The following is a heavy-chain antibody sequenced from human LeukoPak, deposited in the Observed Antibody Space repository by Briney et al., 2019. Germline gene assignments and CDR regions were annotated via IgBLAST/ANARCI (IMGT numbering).Heavy chain of an antibody. CDR1: GFTVSDNY. J-gene: IGHJ4*02. CDR2: IYSGGDS. Sequence: GGSLRLSCAVSGFTVSDNYMSWVRQAPGKGLEWVAVIYSGGDSYYADSVKVRFTISRDNSKNTLYLQMNNLRAEDTAVYYCARAGRYDYVWGTYRLDYWGQGTLVTVSS. V-gene: IGHV3-66*01. CDR3: ARAGRYDYVWGTYRLDY. D-gene: IGHD3-16*02.